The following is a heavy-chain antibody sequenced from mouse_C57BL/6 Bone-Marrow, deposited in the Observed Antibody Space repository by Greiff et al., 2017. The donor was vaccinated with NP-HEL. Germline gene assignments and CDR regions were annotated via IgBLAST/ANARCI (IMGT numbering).Heavy chain of an antibody. V-gene: IGHV1-81*01. D-gene: IGHD1-1*01. J-gene: IGHJ2*01. CDR2: IYPRSGNT. CDR1: GYTFTSYG. Sequence: QVQLQQSGAELARPGASVKLSCKASGYTFTSYGISWVKQRTGQGLEWIGEIYPRSGNTYYNEKFKGKATLTADKSSSTAYMELRSLTSEDSAVYVCARGTTVVASWYYFDYWGQGTTLTVSS. CDR3: ARGTTVVASWYYFDY.